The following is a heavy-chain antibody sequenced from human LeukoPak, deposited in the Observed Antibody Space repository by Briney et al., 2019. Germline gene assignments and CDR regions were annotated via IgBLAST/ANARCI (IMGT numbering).Heavy chain of an antibody. J-gene: IGHJ6*02. Sequence: KPSETLSLTCTVSGGSITTYYWSWIRQPPGKGLEWIGYIYYSRSTMYNPSLKSRVTISIDTSKNQLSLKVNSVTAADTAVYYCARHDDIAVLRNGLDVWGQGTTVTVSS. CDR3: ARHDDIAVLRNGLDV. CDR1: GGSITTYY. CDR2: IYYSRST. V-gene: IGHV4-59*08. D-gene: IGHD6-19*01.